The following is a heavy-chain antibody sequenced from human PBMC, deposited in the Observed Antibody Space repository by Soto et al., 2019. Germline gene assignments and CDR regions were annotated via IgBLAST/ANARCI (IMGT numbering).Heavy chain of an antibody. CDR2: IRNKVNSYAT. Sequence: GGSLRLSXAASGFTFSDHYMDWVRQAPGKGLEWVGRIRNKVNSYATEYAASVKGRFIISRDDSKTLVSLQMSSMKSEDTAVYYCVSHHGFDRDHTAYYYYAVDIWGQGTTVTVS. J-gene: IGHJ6*02. D-gene: IGHD2-2*03. V-gene: IGHV3-72*01. CDR3: VSHHGFDRDHTAYYYYAVDI. CDR1: GFTFSDHY.